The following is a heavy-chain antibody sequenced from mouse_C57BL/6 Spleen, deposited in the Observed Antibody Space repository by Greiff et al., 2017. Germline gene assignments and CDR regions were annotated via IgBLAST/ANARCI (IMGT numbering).Heavy chain of an antibody. CDR3: ARGGSSGFAWFAY. D-gene: IGHD3-2*02. CDR2: IDPSDSET. V-gene: IGHV1-52*01. CDR1: GYTFTSYW. J-gene: IGHJ3*01. Sequence: VKLQQPGAELVRPGSSVKLSCKASGYTFTSYWMHWVKQRPIQGLEWIGNIDPSDSETHYNQKFKDKATLTVDKSSSTAYMQLSSLTSEDSAVYYCARGGSSGFAWFAYWGQGTLVTVSA.